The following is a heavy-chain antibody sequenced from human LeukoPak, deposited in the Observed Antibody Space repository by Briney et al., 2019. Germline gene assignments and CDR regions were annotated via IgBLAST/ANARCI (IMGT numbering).Heavy chain of an antibody. CDR2: INPDSGGT. CDR3: ARAGYCSDGKCYTFDY. Sequence: GASVKVSCKASGYTFTGYYMHWVRQAPGQGLEWMGWINPDSGGTNYAQKFQGRVTMTRDTSITMLYMEMSSLTPDDTAVYYCARAGYCSDGKCYTFDYWGQGTLVTVSS. J-gene: IGHJ4*02. D-gene: IGHD2-15*01. CDR1: GYTFTGYY. V-gene: IGHV1-2*02.